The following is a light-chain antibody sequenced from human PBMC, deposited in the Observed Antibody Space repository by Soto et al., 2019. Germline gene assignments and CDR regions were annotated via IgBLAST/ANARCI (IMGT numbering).Light chain of an antibody. CDR2: GAS. CDR1: QSVSSN. V-gene: IGKV3-15*01. J-gene: IGKJ1*01. CDR3: QQYNNWPPGT. Sequence: EIVMTQSPATLSVSPGERATLSCRASQSVSSNLAWYQQKPGQAPRLLIYGASTRATGIPARFSGSGSGTEFTLTISSLQSEDFAAYYCQQYNNWPPGTLGQGPKVDI.